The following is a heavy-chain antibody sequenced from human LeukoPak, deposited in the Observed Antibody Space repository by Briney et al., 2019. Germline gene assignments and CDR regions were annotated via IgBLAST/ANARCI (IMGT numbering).Heavy chain of an antibody. CDR3: ARQPSITIFGVVIIHWFDP. Sequence: SETLSLTCAVYGGSFSGYYWSWIRQPPGKGLEWIGSIYYSGSTYYNPSLKSRVTISVDTSKNQFSLKLSSVTAADTAVYYCARQPSITIFGVVIIHWFDPWGQGTLVTVSS. CDR1: GGSFSGYY. J-gene: IGHJ5*02. V-gene: IGHV4-34*01. CDR2: IYYSGST. D-gene: IGHD3-3*01.